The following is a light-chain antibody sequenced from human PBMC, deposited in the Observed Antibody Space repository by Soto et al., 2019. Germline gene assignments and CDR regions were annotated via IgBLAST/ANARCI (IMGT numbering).Light chain of an antibody. CDR2: ENS. CDR1: SSNIGSND. CDR3: GTWDSSLIAL. J-gene: IGLJ1*01. V-gene: IGLV1-51*02. Sequence: QSVLTQPLSVSAAPGQKVTISCSGNSSNIGSNDVSWYQQLPGKAPKLLIYENSQRPSGIPDRFSGSKSGTSATLGITGLQTGDEADYYCGTWDSSLIALFGTGTKVTVL.